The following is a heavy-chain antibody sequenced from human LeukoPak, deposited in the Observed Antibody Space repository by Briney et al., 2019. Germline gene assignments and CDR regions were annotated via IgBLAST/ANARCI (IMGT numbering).Heavy chain of an antibody. V-gene: IGHV4-59*08. CDR3: ARHEGSYGAFDY. J-gene: IGHJ4*02. Sequence: PSETLSLTCTVSGGSISSYYWSWIRQPPGKGLEWIGYIYYSGSTSYNPSLKSRVTISVDTSKNQFSLKLSSVTAADTAVYYCARHEGSYGAFDYWGQGTLVTVSS. D-gene: IGHD4/OR15-4a*01. CDR2: IYYSGST. CDR1: GGSISSYY.